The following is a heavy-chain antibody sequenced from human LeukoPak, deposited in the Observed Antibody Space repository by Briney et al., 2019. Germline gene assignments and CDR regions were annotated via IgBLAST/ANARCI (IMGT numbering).Heavy chain of an antibody. CDR1: GFTFSSYE. J-gene: IGHJ4*02. CDR3: ARGIWAYYFDY. V-gene: IGHV3-48*03. Sequence: HSGGSLRLSCAASGFTFSSYEMNWVRQAPGKGLEWVSYISSSGRTIYYADSVKGQFTISRDNAKNSLYLQMNSLRAEDTAVYYCARGIWAYYFDYWGQGTLVTVSS. D-gene: IGHD7-27*01. CDR2: ISSSGRTI.